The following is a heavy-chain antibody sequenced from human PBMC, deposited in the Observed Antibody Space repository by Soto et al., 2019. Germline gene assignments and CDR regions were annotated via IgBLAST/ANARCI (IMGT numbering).Heavy chain of an antibody. CDR2: ISGSGA. J-gene: IGHJ4*02. V-gene: IGHV3-23*01. Sequence: GGSLRLSCAASGFTFSNYPMSWVRQAPGKGLEWVSVISGSGAFYADSVKGRFTISRDNAKNSLYLQMNSLRAEDTAVYYCATDSGSYSALFDYWGQGTLVTVSS. CDR1: GFTFSNYP. D-gene: IGHD1-26*01. CDR3: ATDSGSYSALFDY.